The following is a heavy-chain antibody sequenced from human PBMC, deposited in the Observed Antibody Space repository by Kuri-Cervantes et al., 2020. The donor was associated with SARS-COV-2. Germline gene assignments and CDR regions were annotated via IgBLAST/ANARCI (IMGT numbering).Heavy chain of an antibody. CDR1: GSTFSSYE. CDR2: ISSSGSTI. V-gene: IGHV3-48*03. Sequence: GGSLRLSCAASGSTFSSYEMNWVRQAPGKGLEWVSYISSSGSTIYYADSVKGRFTISRDNAKNSLYLQMNSLRAEDTAVYYCARVDPPLIDSSGLTGIDYWGQGTLVTVSS. D-gene: IGHD6-19*01. CDR3: ARVDPPLIDSSGLTGIDY. J-gene: IGHJ4*02.